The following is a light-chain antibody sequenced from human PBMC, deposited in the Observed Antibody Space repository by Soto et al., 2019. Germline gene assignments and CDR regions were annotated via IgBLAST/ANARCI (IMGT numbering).Light chain of an antibody. CDR3: SSYTSSSTVV. V-gene: IGLV2-14*01. J-gene: IGLJ2*01. CDR2: DVS. Sequence: QSALTQPASVSGSPGQSITISCTGTSSDVGAYNYVSWYQQHPGKAPKLMIYDVSNWPSGVSNRFSGSKSGNTASLTISGLQAEDEADYYCSSYTSSSTVVFGGGTKLTVL. CDR1: SSDVGAYNY.